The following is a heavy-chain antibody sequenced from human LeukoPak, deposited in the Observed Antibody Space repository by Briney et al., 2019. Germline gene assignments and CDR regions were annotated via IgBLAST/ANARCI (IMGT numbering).Heavy chain of an antibody. D-gene: IGHD4-23*01. J-gene: IGHJ3*02. CDR3: ARDTKGYGGNSGGAFDI. CDR1: GFTFDDYG. CDR2: INWNGGST. V-gene: IGHV3-20*04. Sequence: PGGSLRLSCAASGFTFDDYGMSWVRQAPGKGLEWVSGINWNGGSTGYADSVKGRFTISRDDAKNSLYLQMNSLRAEDTAVYYCARDTKGYGGNSGGAFDIWGQGTMVTVSS.